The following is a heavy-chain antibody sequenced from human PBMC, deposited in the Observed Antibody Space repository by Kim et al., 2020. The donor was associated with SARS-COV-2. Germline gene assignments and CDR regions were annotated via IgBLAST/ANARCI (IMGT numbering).Heavy chain of an antibody. V-gene: IGHV3-20*01. CDR2: INWNGGST. J-gene: IGHJ4*02. Sequence: GGSLRLSCAASGFTFDDYGMSWVRQAPGKGLEWVSGINWNGGSTGYADSVKGRFTISRDNAKNSLYLQMNSLRAEDTALYHCARVRSPSSGYYQYYFDYWGQGTLVTVSS. D-gene: IGHD3-22*01. CDR3: ARVRSPSSGYYQYYFDY. CDR1: GFTFDDYG.